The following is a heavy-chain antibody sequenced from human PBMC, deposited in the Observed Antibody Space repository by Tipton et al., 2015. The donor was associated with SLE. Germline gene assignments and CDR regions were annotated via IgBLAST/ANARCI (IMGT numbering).Heavy chain of an antibody. Sequence: TLSLTCTVSGGSISSSSYYWGWIRQPPGKGLEWIGSIYYSGSTYYNPSLKSRVTISVDTSKNQFSLKLSSVTAADTAMYYCARDIYDSSGYYWYYFDYWGQGTLVTVSS. CDR1: GGSISSSSYY. J-gene: IGHJ4*02. D-gene: IGHD3-22*01. CDR3: ARDIYDSSGYYWYYFDY. CDR2: IYYSGST. V-gene: IGHV4-39*07.